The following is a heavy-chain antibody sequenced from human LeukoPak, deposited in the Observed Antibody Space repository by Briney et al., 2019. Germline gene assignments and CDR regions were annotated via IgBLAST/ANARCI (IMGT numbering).Heavy chain of an antibody. CDR3: ARGGLEYQLLSYFDY. Sequence: PSETLSLTCAVSGGSFSDYYWTWIRQPPGKGLEWIGYIYYSGSTNFNPSLKSRVTISVDTSKNQFSLKLSSVTAADTAVYYCARGGLEYQLLSYFDYWGQGTLVTVSS. CDR1: GGSFSDYY. V-gene: IGHV4-59*01. D-gene: IGHD2-2*01. J-gene: IGHJ4*02. CDR2: IYYSGST.